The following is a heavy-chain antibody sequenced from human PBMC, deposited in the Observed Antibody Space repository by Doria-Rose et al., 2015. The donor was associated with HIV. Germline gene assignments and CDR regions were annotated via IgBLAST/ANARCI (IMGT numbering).Heavy chain of an antibody. J-gene: IGHJ4*02. CDR2: TYYTGTS. CDR3: ARMGSYRELDY. D-gene: IGHD3-3*01. Sequence: GPGLVKPSETLSLTCSVSGASVSSRGYYWNWIRQVPGKGLESLGYTYYTGTSDYSPSLKSRLNMAVDTSKNQFSLKLSFVTVADTAVYYCARMGSYRELDYWGQGALVNVSA. V-gene: IGHV4-31*03. CDR1: GASVSSRGYY.